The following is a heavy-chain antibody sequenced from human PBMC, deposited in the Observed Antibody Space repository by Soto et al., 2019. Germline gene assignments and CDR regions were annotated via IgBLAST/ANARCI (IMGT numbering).Heavy chain of an antibody. V-gene: IGHV3-74*01. CDR3: ARLPNKSPQN. J-gene: IGHJ1*01. Sequence: EVHLVESGGGLVQPGGSLRLSCVASGFTFSSYWMHWVRQAPGKGLVWVSSISNDGSSTSYADPVKGRFTISRDNAKNTLYLQMNSLRAEDTAVYYCARLPNKSPQNWGQGTLVSVSP. CDR2: ISNDGSST. CDR1: GFTFSSYW.